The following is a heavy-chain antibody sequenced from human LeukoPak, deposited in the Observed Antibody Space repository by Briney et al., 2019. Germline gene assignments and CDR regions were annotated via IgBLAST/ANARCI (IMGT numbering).Heavy chain of an antibody. V-gene: IGHV1-69*05. CDR2: IIPVFGTA. Sequence: SVKVSCKASGGTFSSYAISWVRQAPGQGLEWMGGIIPVFGTANYAQKFQGRVTITTDESTSTAYMELSSLRSEDTAVYYCARERLNYYDSSGYFHDAFDIWGQGTMVTVSS. D-gene: IGHD3-22*01. J-gene: IGHJ3*02. CDR3: ARERLNYYDSSGYFHDAFDI. CDR1: GGTFSSYA.